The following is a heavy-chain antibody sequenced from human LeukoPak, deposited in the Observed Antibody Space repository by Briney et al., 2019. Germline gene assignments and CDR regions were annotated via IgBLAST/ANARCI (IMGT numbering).Heavy chain of an antibody. CDR2: IYYSGST. CDR1: GGSISSSSYY. Sequence: SETLSLTCTVSGGSISSSSYYWGWIRQPPGKGLEWIGSIYYSGSTYYNPSPKSRVTTSVDTSKNQFSLKLSSVTAADTAVYYCARVGNRQLWFNYWGQGTLVTVSS. J-gene: IGHJ4*02. D-gene: IGHD5-18*01. V-gene: IGHV4-39*07. CDR3: ARVGNRQLWFNY.